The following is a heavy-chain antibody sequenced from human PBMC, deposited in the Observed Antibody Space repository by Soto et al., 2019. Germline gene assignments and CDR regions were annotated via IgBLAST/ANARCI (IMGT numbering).Heavy chain of an antibody. CDR3: ARDLYYDSSGYWEGYNWFDP. Sequence: VQLVESGGGLVQPGGSLRLSCAASGFTFSSYWMHWVRQAPGKGLVWVSRINSDGSSTSYADSVKGRFTISRDNAKNTLYLQMNSLRAEDTAVYYCARDLYYDSSGYWEGYNWFDPWGQGTLVTVSS. D-gene: IGHD3-22*01. CDR2: INSDGSST. CDR1: GFTFSSYW. V-gene: IGHV3-74*01. J-gene: IGHJ5*02.